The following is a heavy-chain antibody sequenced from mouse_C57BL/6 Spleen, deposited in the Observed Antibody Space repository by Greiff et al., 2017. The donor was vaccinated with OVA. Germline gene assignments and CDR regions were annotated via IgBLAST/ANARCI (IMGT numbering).Heavy chain of an antibody. Sequence: DVMLVESGGGLVQPGGSMKLSCVASGFTFSNYWMNWVRQSPEKGLEWVAQIRLKSDNYETHYAESVKGRFTISRDDSKSSVYLQMNNLRAEDTGIYYCTGFEFITTVVAHFDYWGQGTTLTVSS. V-gene: IGHV6-3*01. CDR1: GFTFSNYW. CDR2: IRLKSDNYET. J-gene: IGHJ2*01. D-gene: IGHD1-1*01. CDR3: TGFEFITTVVAHFDY.